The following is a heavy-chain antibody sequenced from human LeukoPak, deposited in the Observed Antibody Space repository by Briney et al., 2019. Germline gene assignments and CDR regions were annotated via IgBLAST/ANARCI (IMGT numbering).Heavy chain of an antibody. CDR3: VRDGEGVAISVNYWFDP. Sequence: ASVKVSCKASGYTFAKHAIHWVRQAPGQRLEWMGWINAGNGDTRYSQKFQGGVTITRDTSARTAYMELSSLRSEDTAVYYCVRDGEGVAISVNYWFDPWGQGTLVTVSS. D-gene: IGHD3-10*01. CDR2: INAGNGDT. J-gene: IGHJ5*02. CDR1: GYTFAKHA. V-gene: IGHV1-3*01.